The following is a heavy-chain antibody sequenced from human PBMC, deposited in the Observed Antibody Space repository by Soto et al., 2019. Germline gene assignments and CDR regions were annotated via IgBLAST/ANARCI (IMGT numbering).Heavy chain of an antibody. D-gene: IGHD2-15*01. J-gene: IGHJ4*02. V-gene: IGHV3-30-3*01. CDR3: ARDQDVSCSGGSCASAYFDY. CDR2: ISYDGSNK. CDR1: GFTFSSYA. Sequence: QVQLVESGGGVVQPGRSLRLSCAASGFTFSSYAMHWVRQAPGKGLEWVAVISYDGSNKYYADSVKGRFTISRDNSKNTLYLQMNSLRAEDTAVYYCARDQDVSCSGGSCASAYFDYWGQGTPVTVSS.